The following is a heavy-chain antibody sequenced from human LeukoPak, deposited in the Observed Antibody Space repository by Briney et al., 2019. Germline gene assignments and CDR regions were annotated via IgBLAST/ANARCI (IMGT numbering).Heavy chain of an antibody. J-gene: IGHJ6*04. V-gene: IGHV3-23*01. CDR2: IGDSGGST. Sequence: PGGSLRLSCAASGFTFRSYAVSWVRQAPGKGLEWVSVIGDSGGSTYYADSVKGRFTISRDNSKNTLYLQMNSLRADDTAVYHCAKGGASSPYTYIDVWGKGTTVIVSS. D-gene: IGHD6-6*01. CDR3: AKGGASSPYTYIDV. CDR1: GFTFRSYA.